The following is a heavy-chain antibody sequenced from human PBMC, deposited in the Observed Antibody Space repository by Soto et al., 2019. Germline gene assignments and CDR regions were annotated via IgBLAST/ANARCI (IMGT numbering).Heavy chain of an antibody. J-gene: IGHJ3*02. Sequence: LSLTCAVSGYSITTGYSWGWTRQPPGKGLEWIGNIFHSGSTYYNPSLISRLTVSADTAKNQFSLKLRSVTAADTAIYYCARESSGGNSDFDIWGQGTMVTVSS. CDR2: IFHSGST. CDR1: GYSITTGYS. D-gene: IGHD2-21*02. V-gene: IGHV4-38-2*01. CDR3: ARESSGGNSDFDI.